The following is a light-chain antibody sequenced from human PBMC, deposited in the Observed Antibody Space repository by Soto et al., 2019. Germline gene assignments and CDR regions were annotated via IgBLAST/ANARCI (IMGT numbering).Light chain of an antibody. J-gene: IGKJ1*01. CDR3: QQYNNWPRT. V-gene: IGKV3-11*01. Sequence: IMLTQSPSTLSLSPGERATLSCRASQSVSRYLAWYQQKPGQAPRLLIYDASNRATGIPARFSGSGSGTDFTLTISSLQSEDFAVYYCQQYNNWPRTFGQGTKVDI. CDR1: QSVSRY. CDR2: DAS.